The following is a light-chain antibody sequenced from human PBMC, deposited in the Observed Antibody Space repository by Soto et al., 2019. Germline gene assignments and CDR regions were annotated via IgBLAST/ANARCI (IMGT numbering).Light chain of an antibody. CDR1: ISDVGNYNY. CDR2: GVS. V-gene: IGLV2-14*03. Sequence: QSVLTQPASVSGSPGQSITISCTGTISDVGNYNYVSWYQQHPGKAPRLMIYGVSNRPSGVSNRFSGSKSGNTASLTISGLQAEDEADYYCSSYGGRSAVLFGGGTKLTVL. CDR3: SSYGGRSAVL. J-gene: IGLJ2*01.